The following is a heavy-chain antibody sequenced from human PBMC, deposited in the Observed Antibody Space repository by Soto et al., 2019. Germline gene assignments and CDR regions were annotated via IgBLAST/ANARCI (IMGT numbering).Heavy chain of an antibody. Sequence: DVQLLESGGGLAQRGGSLRLSCAASEFSFSTYGMTWVRQAPGKGLEWVSYGGSGGSTYSAESVKGRFTISSDNSKNQLSLQMTSLRAEDTAVYYCVKFRGRAYHYYYMDVWGNGTTVTVSS. D-gene: IGHD3-16*01. J-gene: IGHJ6*03. V-gene: IGHV3-23*01. CDR1: EFSFSTYG. CDR2: GGSGGST. CDR3: VKFRGRAYHYYYMDV.